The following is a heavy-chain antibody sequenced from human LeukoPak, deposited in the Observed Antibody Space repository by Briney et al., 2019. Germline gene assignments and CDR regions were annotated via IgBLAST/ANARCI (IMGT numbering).Heavy chain of an antibody. D-gene: IGHD5-18*01. CDR2: IYYSGST. V-gene: IGHV4-39*01. CDR1: GGSISSSSYY. J-gene: IGHJ4*02. CDR3: ARRSGYGTLYFDY. Sequence: SETLSLTCTVSGGSISSSSYYWGWIRQPPGKGPEWIGSIYYSGSTYYNPSLKSRVTISVDTSKNQFSLKLSSVTAADTAVYYCARRSGYGTLYFDYWGQGTLVTVSS.